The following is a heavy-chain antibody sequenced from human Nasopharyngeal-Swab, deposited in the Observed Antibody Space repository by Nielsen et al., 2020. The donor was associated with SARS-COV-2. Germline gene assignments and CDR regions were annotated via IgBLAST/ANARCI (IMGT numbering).Heavy chain of an antibody. CDR2: ISDDGNNK. V-gene: IGHV3-30*18. CDR1: EFTFSHYG. Sequence: GESLKISCAVSEFTFSHYGMNWVRQAPGKGLEWVAVISDDGNNKYYADSVKGRFTISRDNSKNTLYLQMNSLSAEDTAMYYCAKTSYEVLYQGLVDYWGQGTLVTVSS. J-gene: IGHJ4*02. CDR3: AKTSYEVLYQGLVDY. D-gene: IGHD2-2*02.